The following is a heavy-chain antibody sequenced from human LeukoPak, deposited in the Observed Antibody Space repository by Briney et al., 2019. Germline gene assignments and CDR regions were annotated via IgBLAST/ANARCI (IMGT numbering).Heavy chain of an antibody. CDR1: GFTFSSYA. V-gene: IGHV3-23*01. CDR2: IVSSGVTT. CDR3: ARYCTSTTCPSHYYGMDV. J-gene: IGHJ6*02. Sequence: PGRSLRLSCAASGFTFSSYAMSWVRQAPGKGLEWVSAIVSSGVTTYYAESVKGRFTISRDNSKNTLYLQMSSLRADDTAVYFCARYCTSTTCPSHYYGMDVWGQGTTVTVSS. D-gene: IGHD2-2*01.